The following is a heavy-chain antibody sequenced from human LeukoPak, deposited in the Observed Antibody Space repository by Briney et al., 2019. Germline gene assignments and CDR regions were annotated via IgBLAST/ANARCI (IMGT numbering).Heavy chain of an antibody. CDR3: VRDLGARITGTTGY. CDR2: VSSSSSYI. J-gene: IGHJ4*02. D-gene: IGHD1-7*01. V-gene: IGHV3-21*01. CDR1: GFTFSSYS. Sequence: GGSLRLSCAASGFTFSSYSMNWVRQAPGKGLEWVSSVSSSSSYIYYTDSVKGRFTISRDNAKNSLYLQMNSLRAEDTAVYYCVRDLGARITGTTGYWGQGTLVTVSS.